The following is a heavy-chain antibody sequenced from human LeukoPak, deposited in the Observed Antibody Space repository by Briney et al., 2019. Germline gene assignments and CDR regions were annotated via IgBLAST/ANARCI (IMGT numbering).Heavy chain of an antibody. CDR3: ATGVATPRGMDV. CDR2: FDPEDGET. J-gene: IGHJ6*02. Sequence: ASVKVSCKVSGYTLTELSMHWVRQAPGKGLEWMGGFDPEDGETIYAQKFQSRVTMTEDTSTDTAYMELSSLRSEDTAVYYCATGVATPRGMDVWGQGTTVTVSS. CDR1: GYTLTELS. D-gene: IGHD2-21*02. V-gene: IGHV1-24*01.